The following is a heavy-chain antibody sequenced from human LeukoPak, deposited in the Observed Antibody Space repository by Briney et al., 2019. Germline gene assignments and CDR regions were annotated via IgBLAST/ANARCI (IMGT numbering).Heavy chain of an antibody. D-gene: IGHD3-22*01. CDR2: IYNGGST. J-gene: IGHJ4*02. V-gene: IGHV3-53*01. Sequence: PGGSLRLSCAASGFTVSSNYMSWVRQAPGKGLEWVSVIYNGGSTYYADSVKGRFTISRGNSKNTLYLQMNSLRAEDTAVYYCARDGTSGYYSSHWGQGTLVTVSS. CDR1: GFTVSSNY. CDR3: ARDGTSGYYSSH.